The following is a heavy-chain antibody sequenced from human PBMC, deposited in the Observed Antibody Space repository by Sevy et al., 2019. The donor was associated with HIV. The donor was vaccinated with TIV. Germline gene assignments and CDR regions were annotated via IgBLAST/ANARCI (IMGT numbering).Heavy chain of an antibody. J-gene: IGHJ6*02. D-gene: IGHD5-18*01. CDR1: GFTFSSYW. V-gene: IGHV3-7*01. Sequence: GGSLRLSCAASGFTFSSYWMSWVRQAPGKGLEWVANIKQDGSEKYYVDSVKGRFTISRDNAKNSLYLQMNSLRAEDTAVYYCARDGRYSYGYRNYYYYYYGMDVWGQGTTVTVSS. CDR2: IKQDGSEK. CDR3: ARDGRYSYGYRNYYYYYYGMDV.